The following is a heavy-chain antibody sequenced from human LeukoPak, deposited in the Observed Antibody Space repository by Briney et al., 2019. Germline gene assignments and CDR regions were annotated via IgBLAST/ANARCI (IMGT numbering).Heavy chain of an antibody. D-gene: IGHD2-2*01. CDR1: GGSISSSSYY. Sequence: PSETLSLTCTVSGGSISSSSYYWGWIRQPPGKGLEWIGSIYYSGSTYYNPSLKSRVTISVDTSKNQFSLKLSSVTAAETAVYYCSLNYCSSTSCYDQAPDAFDIWGQGTMVTVSS. CDR3: SLNYCSSTSCYDQAPDAFDI. CDR2: IYYSGST. J-gene: IGHJ3*02. V-gene: IGHV4-39*01.